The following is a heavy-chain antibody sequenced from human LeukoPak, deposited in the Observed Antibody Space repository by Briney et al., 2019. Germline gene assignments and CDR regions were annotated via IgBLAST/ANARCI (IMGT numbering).Heavy chain of an antibody. J-gene: IGHJ4*02. CDR3: ARTVTAYFDY. CDR1: GFTFSSYA. D-gene: IGHD2-21*02. Sequence: GGSLRLCCAASGFTFSSYAMSWVRQAPGKGLEWVSAISGSGGSTYYADSVKGRFTISRDNAKNSLYLQMNSLRAEDTAVYYCARTVTAYFDYWGQGTLVTVSS. V-gene: IGHV3-23*01. CDR2: ISGSGGST.